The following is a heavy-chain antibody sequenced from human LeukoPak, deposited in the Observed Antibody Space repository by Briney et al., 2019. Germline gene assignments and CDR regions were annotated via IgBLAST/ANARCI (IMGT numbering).Heavy chain of an antibody. J-gene: IGHJ6*02. Sequence: SEALSLTCAVYGGSFSGYYWSWIRQPPGKGLEWIGEINHSGSTNYNPSLKSRVTISVDTSKNQFSLKLSSVTAADTAVYYCARGPIFGVVTGYGMDVWGQGTTVTVSS. CDR2: INHSGST. CDR1: GGSFSGYY. V-gene: IGHV4-34*01. D-gene: IGHD3-3*01. CDR3: ARGPIFGVVTGYGMDV.